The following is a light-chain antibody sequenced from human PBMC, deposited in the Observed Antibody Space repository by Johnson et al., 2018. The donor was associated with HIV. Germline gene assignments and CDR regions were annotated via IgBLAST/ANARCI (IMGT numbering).Light chain of an antibody. CDR2: ENN. Sequence: QSVLTQAPSVSAAPGQKVTIYCSGSSSNVGNNYVSWYQQLPGTAPKLLIYENNKRPSGIPDRFSGSKSGPSATLGITGLQTGDEADYYCGTWDSSLSAAVFGTVTKVTVL. V-gene: IGLV1-51*02. CDR1: SSNVGNNY. CDR3: GTWDSSLSAAV. J-gene: IGLJ1*01.